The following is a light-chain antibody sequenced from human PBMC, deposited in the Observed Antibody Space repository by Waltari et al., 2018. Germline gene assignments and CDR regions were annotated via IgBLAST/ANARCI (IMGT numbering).Light chain of an antibody. Sequence: EIVLTQSPGTLSLSPGERATLSCRATQTIARSSLAWFHHRPGHAPRLIIFGASFRATGIPDRFSAGGSGTDFTLIISRVEPEESAVYYCQYYGDSRWTFGQGTKVEI. CDR2: GAS. CDR1: QTIARSS. V-gene: IGKV3-20*01. J-gene: IGKJ1*01. CDR3: QYYGDSRWT.